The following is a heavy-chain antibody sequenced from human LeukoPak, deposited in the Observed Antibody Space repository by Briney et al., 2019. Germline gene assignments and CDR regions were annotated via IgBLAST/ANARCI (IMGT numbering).Heavy chain of an antibody. J-gene: IGHJ4*02. CDR2: IYHSGST. V-gene: IGHV4-4*02. D-gene: IGHD2-15*01. CDR1: GGSISSSNW. CDR3: ARVATSRSVSFDY. Sequence: SGTLSLTCAVSGGSISSSNWWSWVRPPPGKGLEWIGEIYHSGSTNYNPSLKSRVTISVDKSKNQFSLKLSSVAAADTAVYYCARVATSRSVSFDYWGQGTLVTVSS.